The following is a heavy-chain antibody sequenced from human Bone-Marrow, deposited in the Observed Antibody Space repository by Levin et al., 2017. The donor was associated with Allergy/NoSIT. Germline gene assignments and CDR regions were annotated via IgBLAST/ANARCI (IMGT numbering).Heavy chain of an antibody. D-gene: IGHD2-15*01. V-gene: IGHV3-23*01. J-gene: IGHJ4*03. CDR1: GFTFSTYA. CDR2: LSGSATHT. CDR3: AKGVGFPARSQCYCDS. Sequence: PGGSLRLSCAASGFTFSTYAMNWVRQAPGKGLEWVSVLSGSATHTYYTDSVKGRFTISRDNSKNTLYLQMNSLRAEDTAIYYCAKGVGFPARSQCYCDSWGRGTLVTVSS.